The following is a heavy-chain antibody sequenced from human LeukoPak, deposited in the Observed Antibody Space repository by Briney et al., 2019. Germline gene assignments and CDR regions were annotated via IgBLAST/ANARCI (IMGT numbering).Heavy chain of an antibody. Sequence: PSETLSLTCTVSGASISSGGYYWSWIRQHPGKGLGWIGYIYYSGSTYYNPSLRSRVTISVDTSKNQFTLKLSSVTAADTAVYYCARVSIAAAVAGTEYFQHWGEGTLVTVSS. CDR3: ARVSIAAAVAGTEYFQH. CDR1: GASISSGGYY. V-gene: IGHV4-31*03. D-gene: IGHD6-19*01. J-gene: IGHJ1*01. CDR2: IYYSGST.